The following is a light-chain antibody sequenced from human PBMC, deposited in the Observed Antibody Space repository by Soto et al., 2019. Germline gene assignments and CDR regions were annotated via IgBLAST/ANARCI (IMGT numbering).Light chain of an antibody. CDR1: QSISNY. CDR3: QQIYSTQYT. J-gene: IGKJ2*01. V-gene: IGKV1-39*01. Sequence: DIQMTQSPSSLSASVGDRVTITCRASQSISNYLSWYQQKPGKAPKLLIYAASTLQSGVPSRFSGSGSGTDFALTISRLQPEDFATYCCQQIYSTQYTFGQGTKLEIK. CDR2: AAS.